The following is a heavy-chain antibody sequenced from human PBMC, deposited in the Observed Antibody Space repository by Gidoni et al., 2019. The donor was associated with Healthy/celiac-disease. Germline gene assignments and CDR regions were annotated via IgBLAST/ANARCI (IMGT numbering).Heavy chain of an antibody. J-gene: IGHJ6*02. CDR3: ARDLSLLGSGNRYGMDV. D-gene: IGHD2-15*01. CDR2: IIPIFGKA. Sequence: QVQLVQSGAAVKKPGASVKVSCKASGGTLSSYAISWVRQAPGQGLEWMGVIIPIFGKANYAQKCQGRVTITADESTSTAYMELSSLRSEDTAVYYCARDLSLLGSGNRYGMDVWGQGTTVTVSS. V-gene: IGHV1-69*01. CDR1: GGTLSSYA.